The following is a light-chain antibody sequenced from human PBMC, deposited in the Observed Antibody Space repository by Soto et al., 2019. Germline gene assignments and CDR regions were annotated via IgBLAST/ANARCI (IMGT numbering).Light chain of an antibody. CDR2: RTT. J-gene: IGLJ2*01. Sequence: QAVVTQEPSLTVSPGGTVTLTCDSSTGAVTSGHYFYWFQQKPGQAPATLIYRTTIRHSWTSARVSGSLLGDKAALTLSGAQPEEEAEYFRSLSAKGVRVFGGGTQLTVL. CDR1: TGAVTSGHY. V-gene: IGLV7-46*01. CDR3: SLSAKGVRV.